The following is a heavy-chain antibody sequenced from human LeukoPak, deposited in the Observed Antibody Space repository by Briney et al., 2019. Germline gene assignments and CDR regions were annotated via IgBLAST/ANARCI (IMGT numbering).Heavy chain of an antibody. CDR1: GFTFSTYE. J-gene: IGHJ4*02. D-gene: IGHD1-7*01. Sequence: GGSLRLSCAAYGFTFSTYEMNWVRQAPGKALEWISFISTDGNTMYYADSVKGRFTISRDNAKNSLYLQVNSLRAEDTAVYYCSSSPGTCAFPFDSWGQGTLVTVSS. CDR2: ISTDGNTM. V-gene: IGHV3-48*03. CDR3: SSSPGTCAFPFDS.